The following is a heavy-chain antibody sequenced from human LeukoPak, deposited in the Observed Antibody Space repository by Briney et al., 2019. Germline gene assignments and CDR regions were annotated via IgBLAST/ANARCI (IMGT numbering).Heavy chain of an antibody. CDR1: GFTFSSYA. J-gene: IGHJ3*02. CDR2: ISGSGGST. Sequence: PGGSLRLSCAASGFTFSSYAMSWARQAPGKGLEWVSAISGSGGSTYYADSVKGRFTISRDNSKNTLYLQMNSLRAEDTAVYYCAKVKMATIPTRLIDAFDIWGQGTMVTVSS. CDR3: AKVKMATIPTRLIDAFDI. D-gene: IGHD5-12*01. V-gene: IGHV3-23*01.